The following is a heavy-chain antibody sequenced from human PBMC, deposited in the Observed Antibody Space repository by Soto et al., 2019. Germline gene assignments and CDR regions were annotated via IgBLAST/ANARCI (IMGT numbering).Heavy chain of an antibody. Sequence: LRLSCAASGFTFSSYSMNWVRQAPGKGLEWVSYISSSSSTIYYADSVKGRFTISRDNAKNSLYLQMNSLRDEDTAVYYCARAPYDFWSGYQNWFDPWGQGTLVTVSS. D-gene: IGHD3-3*01. CDR3: ARAPYDFWSGYQNWFDP. V-gene: IGHV3-48*02. CDR2: ISSSSSTI. J-gene: IGHJ5*02. CDR1: GFTFSSYS.